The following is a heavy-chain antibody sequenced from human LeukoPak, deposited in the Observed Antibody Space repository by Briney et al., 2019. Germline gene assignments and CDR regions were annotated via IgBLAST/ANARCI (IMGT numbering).Heavy chain of an antibody. V-gene: IGHV4-59*12. CDR1: GGSISSYY. CDR3: ARIKSITIFGGVPDY. J-gene: IGHJ4*02. CDR2: IYYSGST. D-gene: IGHD3-3*01. Sequence: SETLSLTCTVSGGSISSYYWSWIRQPPGKGLEWIGYIYYSGSTNYNPSLKSRVTISVDTSKNQFSLKLSSVTAADTAVYYRARIKSITIFGGVPDYWGQGTLVTVSS.